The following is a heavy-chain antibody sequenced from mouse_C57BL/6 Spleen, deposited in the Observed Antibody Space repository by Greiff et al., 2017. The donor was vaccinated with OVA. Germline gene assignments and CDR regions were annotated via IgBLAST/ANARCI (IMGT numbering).Heavy chain of an antibody. CDR2: ISSGRSTS. CDR3: ARPLITTVPPGFAY. J-gene: IGHJ3*01. D-gene: IGHD1-1*01. Sequence: EVQLVESGGGLVKPGGSLKLSCAASGFTFSDYGMHWVRQAPEKGLEWVAYISSGRSTSNYADKVKGRFTLSRDNAKNTLFLQMTSLRSEDAAMYYCARPLITTVPPGFAYWGQGTLVTVSA. CDR1: GFTFSDYG. V-gene: IGHV5-17*01.